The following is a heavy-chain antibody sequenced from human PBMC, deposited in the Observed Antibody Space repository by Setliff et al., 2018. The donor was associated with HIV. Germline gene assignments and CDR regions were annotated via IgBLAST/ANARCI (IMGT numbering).Heavy chain of an antibody. Sequence: SETLSLTCTVSGGSISFGCYYWSWIRQPAGKGLEWIGRMHTSGSTSYNPSLKGRVTISVDTTKNQFSLKLNTVTAADTAVYYCHLEVPLMMGTTPPLWGQGTLVTVSS. CDR1: GGSISFGCYY. V-gene: IGHV4-61*02. D-gene: IGHD2-15*01. CDR3: HLEVPLMMGTTPPL. J-gene: IGHJ4*02. CDR2: MHTSGST.